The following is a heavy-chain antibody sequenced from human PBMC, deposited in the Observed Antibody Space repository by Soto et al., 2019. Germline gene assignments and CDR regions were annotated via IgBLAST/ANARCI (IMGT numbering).Heavy chain of an antibody. D-gene: IGHD3-22*01. J-gene: IGHJ4*02. Sequence: GGSLRLSCAASGFTFRSYGMHWVRQAPGKGLEWVAVISYDGSNKYYADSVKGRFTISRDNSNNTLYLQMNSLRAEDTAVYYCAKEMYYYDSSGYYPFDFWGQGTLATVSS. V-gene: IGHV3-30*18. CDR1: GFTFRSYG. CDR2: ISYDGSNK. CDR3: AKEMYYYDSSGYYPFDF.